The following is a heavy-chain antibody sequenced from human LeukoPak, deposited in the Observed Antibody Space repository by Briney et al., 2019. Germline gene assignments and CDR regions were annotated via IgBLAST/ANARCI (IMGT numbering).Heavy chain of an antibody. CDR2: ISTSGATI. CDR3: ARGGAYCSGGSCYTGRNWFDP. Sequence: PGGSLRLSCAASGFSFGDYYMSWIRQTAGEGLEWIAYISTSGATIEYADSVTGRFTIARDNDKNSLYLQMNKLRVGDAAVYYCARGGAYCSGGSCYTGRNWFDPWGQGTLVIVSS. J-gene: IGHJ5*02. CDR1: GFSFGDYY. V-gene: IGHV3-11*04. D-gene: IGHD2-15*01.